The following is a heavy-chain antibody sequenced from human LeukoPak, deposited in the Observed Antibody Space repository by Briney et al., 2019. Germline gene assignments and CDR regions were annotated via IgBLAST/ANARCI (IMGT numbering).Heavy chain of an antibody. D-gene: IGHD3-3*01. CDR3: ARGFFNFED. CDR1: GFSVSGYY. Sequence: GGSLRLSCAASGFSVSGYYMSWVRQAPRRGLEWVSVIYSGGDTSYLDSVKGRFTVSRDNAKNTVDLHMNGLRPEDTAFYYCARGFFNFEDWGRRTLVTVSS. CDR2: IYSGGDT. V-gene: IGHV3-66*02. J-gene: IGHJ4*02.